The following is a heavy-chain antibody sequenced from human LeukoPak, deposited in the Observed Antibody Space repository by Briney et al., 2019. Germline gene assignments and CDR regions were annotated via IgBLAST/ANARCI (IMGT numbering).Heavy chain of an antibody. D-gene: IGHD6-19*01. V-gene: IGHV4-39*07. CDR1: GGSISSYY. Sequence: SETLSLTCTVSGGSISSYYWGWIRQPPGKGLEWIGSIYYSGSTYYNPSLKSRVTISVDTSKNQFSLKLSSVTAADTAVYYCARSYSSGWYEGYWGQGTLVTASS. J-gene: IGHJ4*02. CDR3: ARSYSSGWYEGY. CDR2: IYYSGST.